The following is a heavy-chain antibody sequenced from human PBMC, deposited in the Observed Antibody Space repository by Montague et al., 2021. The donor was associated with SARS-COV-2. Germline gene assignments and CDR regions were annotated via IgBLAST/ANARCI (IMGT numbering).Heavy chain of an antibody. D-gene: IGHD4-17*01. V-gene: IGHV4-31*03. J-gene: IGHJ4*02. CDR3: ARDIGGSTVTTEGFDY. CDR2: IYYSGST. CDR1: GGSISSGGYY. Sequence: TLSLTCTVSGGSISSGGYYWSWIRQHPGKGLEWTGYIYYSGSTYYNPSLKSRVTISVDTSKNQFSLKLSSVTAADTAVYYCARDIGGSTVTTEGFDYWGQGTLVTVSS.